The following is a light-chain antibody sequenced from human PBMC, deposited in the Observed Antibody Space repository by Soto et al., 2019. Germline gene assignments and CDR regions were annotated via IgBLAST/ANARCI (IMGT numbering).Light chain of an antibody. Sequence: QSALTQPPSASGSPGQSVTISCTGTSSDVGAYNYVSWYQQYPGKAPKLMIYEVSKRPSWVPDRFSGSKFGKTASLTVSGLQPEDEADYYCTSYAGRNIWVFGGGTKVTVL. CDR3: TSYAGRNIWV. J-gene: IGLJ3*02. V-gene: IGLV2-8*01. CDR2: EVS. CDR1: SSDVGAYNY.